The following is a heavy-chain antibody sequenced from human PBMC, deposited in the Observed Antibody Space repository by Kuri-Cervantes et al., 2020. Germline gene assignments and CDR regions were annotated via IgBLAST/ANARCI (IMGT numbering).Heavy chain of an antibody. D-gene: IGHD3-10*01. CDR2: MNPNSGNT. CDR1: GYTFTNYF. Sequence: ASVKVSCKASGYTFTNYFMHWVRQATGQGLEWMGWMNPNSGNTGYAQKFQGRVTMTRNTSISTAYMELSSLRSEDTAVYYCARAPRGGDAFDIWGQGTMVTVSS. J-gene: IGHJ3*02. V-gene: IGHV1-8*02. CDR3: ARAPRGGDAFDI.